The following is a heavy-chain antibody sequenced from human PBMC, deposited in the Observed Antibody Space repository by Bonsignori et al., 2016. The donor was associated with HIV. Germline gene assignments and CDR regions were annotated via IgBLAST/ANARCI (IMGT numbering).Heavy chain of an antibody. CDR1: GDSFSNFD. V-gene: IGHV1-18*01. CDR2: ISAYNDNS. Sequence: ASVKVSCKASGDSFSNFDIMWVRQAPGQGLEWMGWISAYNDNSHSAQKFQGRLSMTADTSTNTAYLELTSLRSDDSAMYYCAYSPLLTDDAFDIWGQGTMVTVSS. CDR3: AYSPLLTDDAFDI. J-gene: IGHJ3*02. D-gene: IGHD2-21*02.